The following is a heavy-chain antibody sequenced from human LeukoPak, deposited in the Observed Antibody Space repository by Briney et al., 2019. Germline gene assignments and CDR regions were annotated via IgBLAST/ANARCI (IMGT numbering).Heavy chain of an antibody. V-gene: IGHV3-23*01. D-gene: IGHD6-25*01. CDR1: GFSFSSYA. CDR2: ISSSSIIT. J-gene: IGHJ4*02. CDR3: AKDPAATVRPNYFDY. Sequence: GGSLRLSCAASGFSFSSYAMSWVRQAPGKGLEWVSGISSSSIITYDADSVKGRFTISRDNSKHTVYLQMNSLRAEDTAQYYCAKDPAATVRPNYFDYWGQGTLVTVSS.